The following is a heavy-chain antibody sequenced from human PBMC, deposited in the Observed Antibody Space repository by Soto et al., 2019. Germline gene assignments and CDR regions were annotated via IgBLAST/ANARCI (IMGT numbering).Heavy chain of an antibody. Sequence: QVQLEQSGAEVKKPGASVKVSCKASGYNFTSYGISWVRQAPGQGLEWMGRISAYNVNTNYAQKLQGRATMTTDTSTSTAYMGMRSLRSADTAVYYCARVVGALGNWFDPWGQGTLVTVSS. CDR1: GYNFTSYG. D-gene: IGHD1-26*01. CDR2: ISAYNVNT. V-gene: IGHV1-18*01. J-gene: IGHJ5*02. CDR3: ARVVGALGNWFDP.